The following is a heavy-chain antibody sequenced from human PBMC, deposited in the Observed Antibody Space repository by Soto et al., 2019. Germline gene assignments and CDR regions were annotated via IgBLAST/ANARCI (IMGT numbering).Heavy chain of an antibody. CDR2: IIPIFGTA. CDR1: GDTFSSYA. Sequence: QVQLVQSGAEVKKPGSSVKVSCKASGDTFSSYAISWVRQAPGQGLEWMGGIIPIFGTANYAQKFQGRVTITADESTRTAYMELSSLRSEDTAVYYCARDGSGYRSRASPMDVWCQGTTVTVSS. CDR3: ARDGSGYRSRASPMDV. J-gene: IGHJ6*02. V-gene: IGHV1-69*01. D-gene: IGHD3-22*01.